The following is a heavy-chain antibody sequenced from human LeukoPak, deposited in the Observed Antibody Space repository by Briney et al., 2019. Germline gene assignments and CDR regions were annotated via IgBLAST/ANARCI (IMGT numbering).Heavy chain of an antibody. V-gene: IGHV1-2*02. J-gene: IGHJ4*02. D-gene: IGHD6-13*01. CDR3: ARGDIDISWYRGFDY. Sequence: GASVKVSCKASGYTFTGYYMHWVRQAPGQGLEWMGWINPNSGGTNYAQKFQGRVTMTRDTSISAAYMELSRLRSDDTAVYYCARGDIDISWYRGFDYWGQGTLVTLSS. CDR2: INPNSGGT. CDR1: GYTFTGYY.